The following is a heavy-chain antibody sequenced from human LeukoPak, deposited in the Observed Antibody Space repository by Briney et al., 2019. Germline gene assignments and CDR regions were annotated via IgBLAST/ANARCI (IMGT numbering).Heavy chain of an antibody. Sequence: ASVKVSCKASGYTFTSYGISWVRQAPGQGLEWVGWISAYNGNTNYAQKLQGRVTMTTDTSTSTAYMELRSLRSDDTAVYYCASDKYGSGFNYYYMDVWGKGTTVTVSS. CDR3: ASDKYGSGFNYYYMDV. V-gene: IGHV1-18*01. CDR1: GYTFTSYG. D-gene: IGHD3-10*01. CDR2: ISAYNGNT. J-gene: IGHJ6*03.